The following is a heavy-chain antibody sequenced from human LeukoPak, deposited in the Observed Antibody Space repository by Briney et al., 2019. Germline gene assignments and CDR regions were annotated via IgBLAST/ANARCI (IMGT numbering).Heavy chain of an antibody. CDR2: IIPIFGTA. D-gene: IGHD2-15*01. V-gene: IGHV1-69*06. CDR1: GGTFSSYA. CDR3: ARGACSGGSCYSGAPFDY. J-gene: IGHJ4*02. Sequence: ASVKVSCKASGGTFSSYAISWVRQAPGQGLEWMGGIIPIFGTANYAQKFRGRVTITADKSTSTAYMELSSLRSEDTAVYYCARGACSGGSCYSGAPFDYWGQGTLVTVSS.